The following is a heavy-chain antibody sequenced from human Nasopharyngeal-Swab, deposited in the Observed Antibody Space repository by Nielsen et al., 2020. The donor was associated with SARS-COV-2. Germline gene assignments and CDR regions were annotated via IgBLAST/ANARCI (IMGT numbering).Heavy chain of an antibody. CDR3: ARLLVPAAIRPLYYFDY. CDR1: GYSFTSYW. J-gene: IGHJ4*02. V-gene: IGHV5-51*01. CDR2: IYPGDSDT. Sequence: GGSLKISCKGSGYSFTSYWIGWVRQMPGKGLEWMGIIYPGDSDTRYSPSFQGQVTISADKSISTAYLQWSSLKASDTAMYYCARLLVPAAIRPLYYFDYWGQGTLVTVSS. D-gene: IGHD2-2*02.